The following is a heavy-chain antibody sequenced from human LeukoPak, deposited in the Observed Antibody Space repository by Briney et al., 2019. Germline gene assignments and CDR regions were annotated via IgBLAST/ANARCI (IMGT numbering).Heavy chain of an antibody. CDR1: GFTFSSYI. J-gene: IGHJ4*02. Sequence: GGSLRLSCAPSGFTFSSYIMNWVRQAPGKGLEWVSSISSSSSYIYYADSVKGRFTISRDNAKNSLYLQMNSLRAEDTAVYYCARDEAIFGVVDNFDYWGRGTLVTVSS. CDR2: ISSSSSYI. CDR3: ARDEAIFGVVDNFDY. D-gene: IGHD3-3*01. V-gene: IGHV3-21*01.